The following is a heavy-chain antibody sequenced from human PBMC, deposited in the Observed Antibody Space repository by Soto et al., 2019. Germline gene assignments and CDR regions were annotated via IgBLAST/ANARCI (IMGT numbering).Heavy chain of an antibody. Sequence: GGSLRLSCAASGFTSSSYEMNWVRQAPGKGLEWVSYISSSGSTIYYADSVKGRFTISRDNAKNSLYLQMNSLRAEDTAVYYCARVRRYYYDSSGYYSLWGQGTLVTVSS. CDR2: ISSSGSTI. D-gene: IGHD3-22*01. V-gene: IGHV3-48*03. CDR3: ARVRRYYYDSSGYYSL. CDR1: GFTSSSYE. J-gene: IGHJ4*02.